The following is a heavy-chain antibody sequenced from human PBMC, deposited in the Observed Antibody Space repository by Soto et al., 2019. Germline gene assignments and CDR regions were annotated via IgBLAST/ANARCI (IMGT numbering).Heavy chain of an antibody. V-gene: IGHV3-7*05. Sequence: PGGSLRLSCAASGFTFSRYWMSWVRQAPGRGLEWLTKIKQDGTDKYYVDSVRGRFTISRDNAKNSLYLQMDSLRAEDTAIYYCATETYFRCDHWGQGTLVTVSS. CDR2: IKQDGTDK. CDR3: ATETYFRCDH. J-gene: IGHJ4*02. D-gene: IGHD3-10*02. CDR1: GFTFSRYW.